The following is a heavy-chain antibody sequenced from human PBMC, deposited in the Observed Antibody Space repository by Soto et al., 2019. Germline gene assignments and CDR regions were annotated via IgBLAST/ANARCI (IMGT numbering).Heavy chain of an antibody. CDR2: IIPIFGTA. CDR1: GGTFSSYA. J-gene: IGHJ4*02. D-gene: IGHD4-4*01. CDR3: ARVDRDGYNNDYFDY. Sequence: QVQLVQSGAEVKKPGSSVKVCCKASGGTFSSYAISWVRQAPGQGLEWMGGIIPIFGTANYAQKFQGRVTITADKSTSTAYMELSSLRSEDTAVYYCARVDRDGYNNDYFDYWGQGTLVTVSS. V-gene: IGHV1-69*06.